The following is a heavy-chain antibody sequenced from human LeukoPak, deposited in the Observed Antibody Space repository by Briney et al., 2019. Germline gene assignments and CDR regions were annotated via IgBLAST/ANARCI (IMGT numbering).Heavy chain of an antibody. J-gene: IGHJ4*02. Sequence: PGGSLRLPCAASGFTFSSYWMSWVRQAPGKGLEWVANIKQDGSEKYYVDSVKGRFTISRDNAKNSLYLQMNSLRAEDTAVYYCVRGGSGSLPFDYWGQGTLVTVSS. V-gene: IGHV3-7*01. CDR1: GFTFSSYW. CDR3: VRGGSGSLPFDY. CDR2: IKQDGSEK. D-gene: IGHD1-26*01.